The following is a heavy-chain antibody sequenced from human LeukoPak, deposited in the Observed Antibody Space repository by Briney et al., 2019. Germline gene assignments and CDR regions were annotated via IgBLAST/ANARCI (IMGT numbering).Heavy chain of an antibody. CDR3: ATDRLSGWIQLWTY. V-gene: IGHV3-7*03. D-gene: IGHD5-18*01. CDR2: IKQDGSEK. J-gene: IGHJ4*02. Sequence: GGSLRLSCAASGFTFSSYWMSWVRQAPGKGLEWVANIKQDGSEKYYVDSVKGRFTISRDNAKNSLYLQMNSLRAEDTAVYYCATDRLSGWIQLWTYWGQGTLVTVSS. CDR1: GFTFSSYW.